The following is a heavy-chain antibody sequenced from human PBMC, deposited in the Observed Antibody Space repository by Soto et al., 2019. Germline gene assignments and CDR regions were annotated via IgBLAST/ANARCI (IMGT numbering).Heavy chain of an antibody. CDR3: ARAASADF. Sequence: SETLSLTCTVSGGSITYYNWGWIRQPPGKGLEWIGSVYYTGLTHFNPSLKSRVSMSVDTSKNQFSLKLASVTSADTAVYYCARAASADFWGQGTLVTVSS. CDR1: GGSITYYN. CDR2: VYYTGLT. J-gene: IGHJ4*02. D-gene: IGHD2-15*01. V-gene: IGHV4-59*01.